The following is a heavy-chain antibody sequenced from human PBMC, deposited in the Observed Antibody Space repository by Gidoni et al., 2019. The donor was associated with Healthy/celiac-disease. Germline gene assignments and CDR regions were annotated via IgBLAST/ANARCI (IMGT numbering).Heavy chain of an antibody. D-gene: IGHD1-7*01. CDR2: INHSGST. Sequence: QVQLQPWGAGLLKPSETLSLTCAVYGGSFSGYYWSWIRQPPGKGLEWIGEINHSGSTNDTPSLKSRVNISVDTSKNQFSLKLSSVTAADTAVYYCARGPVRLNGNYGLYNWFDPWGQGTLVTVSS. J-gene: IGHJ5*02. CDR1: GGSFSGYY. CDR3: ARGPVRLNGNYGLYNWFDP. V-gene: IGHV4-34*01.